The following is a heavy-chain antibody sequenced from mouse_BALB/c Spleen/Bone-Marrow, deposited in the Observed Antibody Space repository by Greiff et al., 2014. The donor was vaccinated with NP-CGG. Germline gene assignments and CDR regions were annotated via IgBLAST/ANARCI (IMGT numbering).Heavy chain of an antibody. CDR1: GYKFTDYE. Sequence: QVQLQQSGAELVRPGASVKLSCKASGYKFTDYEMHWVKQTPVHGLEWIGAIDPETGGTAYNQNFKGKAALTADRSSTTAYMELRSLTSEDSAVYYCTREGIYFGYDVPMDYWGQGTSVTVSS. V-gene: IGHV1-15*01. J-gene: IGHJ4*01. D-gene: IGHD2-2*01. CDR3: TREGIYFGYDVPMDY. CDR2: IDPETGGT.